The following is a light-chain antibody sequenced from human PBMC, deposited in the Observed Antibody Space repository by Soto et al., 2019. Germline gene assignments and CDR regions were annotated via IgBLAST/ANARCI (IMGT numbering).Light chain of an antibody. CDR2: SGY. J-gene: IGKJ1*01. V-gene: IGKV3-15*01. CDR3: QQLYSWLRV. Sequence: FVVTQSPDTLSLSPGETATLSCRASQSVSSSVAWYQHKPGQSPRLVVYSGYKRSPGIPARFSGSGSGTDFALAISSLESDDFAIYDCQQLYSWLRVFGPGTKV. CDR1: QSVSSS.